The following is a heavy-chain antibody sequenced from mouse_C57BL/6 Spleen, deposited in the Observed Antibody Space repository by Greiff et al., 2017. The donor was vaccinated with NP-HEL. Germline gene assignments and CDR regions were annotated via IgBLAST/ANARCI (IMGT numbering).Heavy chain of an antibody. V-gene: IGHV1-50*01. CDR3: AREYSTYYAMDY. J-gene: IGHJ4*01. D-gene: IGHD2-5*01. CDR2: IDPSDSYT. Sequence: QVQLQQPGAELVKPGASVKLSCKASGYTFTSYWMQWVKQRPGQGLEWIGEIDPSDSYTNYNQKFKGKATLTVDTSSSTAYMQLSSLTSEDSAVYYCAREYSTYYAMDYWGQGTSVTVSS. CDR1: GYTFTSYW.